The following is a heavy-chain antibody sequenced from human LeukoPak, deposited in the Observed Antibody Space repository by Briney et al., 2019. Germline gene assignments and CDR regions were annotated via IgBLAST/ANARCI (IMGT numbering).Heavy chain of an antibody. D-gene: IGHD6-6*01. CDR2: IYYSGST. CDR3: ARGSWSSSIDY. CDR1: GGSISSGDYY. Sequence: PSETLSLTCTVSGGSISSGDYYWSWIRQPPGKGLEYIGYIYYSGSTYYNPSLKSRITISVDTSKNQFSLTLSSVTAADTAVYYCARGSWSSSIDYWGQGTLVTVSS. J-gene: IGHJ4*02. V-gene: IGHV4-30-4*01.